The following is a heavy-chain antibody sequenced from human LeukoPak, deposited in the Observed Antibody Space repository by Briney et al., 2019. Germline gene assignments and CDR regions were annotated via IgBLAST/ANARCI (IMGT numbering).Heavy chain of an antibody. CDR1: GGSISSYY. CDR3: ARAGDVYYMDV. Sequence: PSETLSLTRTVSGGSISSYYWSWIRQPPGKGLEWIGYIYYSGSTNYNPSLKSRVTISVDTSKNQFSLKLSSVTAADTAVYYCARAGDVYYMDVWGKGTTVTISS. CDR2: IYYSGST. V-gene: IGHV4-59*01. J-gene: IGHJ6*03.